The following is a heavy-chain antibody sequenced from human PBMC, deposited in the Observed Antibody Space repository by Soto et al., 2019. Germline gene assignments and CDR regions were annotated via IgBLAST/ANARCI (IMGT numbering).Heavy chain of an antibody. CDR1: GYTLTELS. V-gene: IGHV1-24*01. D-gene: IGHD3-16*01. Sequence: GASVKVSCKVSGYTLTELSMHWVRQAPGKGLEWMGGFDPEDGETIYAQKFQGRVTMTEDTSTDTAYMELSSLRSEDTAVYYCATSSAERIMITFGGVRPFDYWGQGTLVTVSS. J-gene: IGHJ4*02. CDR2: FDPEDGET. CDR3: ATSSAERIMITFGGVRPFDY.